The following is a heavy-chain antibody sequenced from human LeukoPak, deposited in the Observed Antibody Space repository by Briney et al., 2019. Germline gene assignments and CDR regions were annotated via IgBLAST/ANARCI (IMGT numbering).Heavy chain of an antibody. D-gene: IGHD2-21*01. CDR2: IYHSGST. CDR1: GGSISSCGYS. J-gene: IGHJ5*02. V-gene: IGHV4-30-2*01. Sequence: SETLSLTCAVSGGSISSCGYSWSWIRPPPGKGLEWIGYIYHSGSTYYNPSLKSRVTISVDRSKNQFSLKLSSVTAADTAVYYCARVIDDWFDPWGQGTLVTVSS. CDR3: ARVIDDWFDP.